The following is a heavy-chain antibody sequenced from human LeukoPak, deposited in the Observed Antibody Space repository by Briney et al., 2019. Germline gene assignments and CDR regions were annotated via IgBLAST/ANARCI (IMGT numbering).Heavy chain of an antibody. CDR3: ARDLNVGSDGMDV. J-gene: IGHJ6*04. Sequence: PGGSLRLSCAASGFTFSSYEMNWVRQAPGKGLEWVSYISSSGSNIYYADSVKGRFTISRDNAKNALYLQINSLRAEDTAVYYCARDLNVGSDGMDVWGKGTTVTVSS. CDR2: ISSSGSNI. D-gene: IGHD1-26*01. V-gene: IGHV3-48*03. CDR1: GFTFSSYE.